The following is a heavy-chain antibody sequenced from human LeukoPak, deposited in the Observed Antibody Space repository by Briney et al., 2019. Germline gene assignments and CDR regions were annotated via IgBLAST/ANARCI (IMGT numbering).Heavy chain of an antibody. Sequence: GGSLRLSCVASGFTFSTCAMNWVRQAPGKGLEWISYISSSGTTIYYADSMKGRFTISRDNAKNSLYLQVSSLRDEDTAVYYCARDRGYIWNDGLDYWGQGTLVTVSS. J-gene: IGHJ4*02. CDR3: ARDRGYIWNDGLDY. D-gene: IGHD1-20*01. CDR1: GFTFSTCA. CDR2: ISSSGTTI. V-gene: IGHV3-48*02.